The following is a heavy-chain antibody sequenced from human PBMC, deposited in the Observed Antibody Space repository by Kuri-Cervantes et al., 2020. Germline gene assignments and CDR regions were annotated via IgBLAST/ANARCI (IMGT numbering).Heavy chain of an antibody. Sequence: GGSLRLSCAASGFTVSSNYMSWVRQAPGKGLEWVSVIYSGGSTYYADSVKGRFTISRDNSKNTLYLQMNSLRAEDTAVYYCARGRQDYDILTGYYSAIYFDYWGRGTLVTVSS. CDR3: ARGRQDYDILTGYYSAIYFDY. V-gene: IGHV3-66*01. J-gene: IGHJ4*02. CDR2: IYSGGST. CDR1: GFTVSSNY. D-gene: IGHD3-9*01.